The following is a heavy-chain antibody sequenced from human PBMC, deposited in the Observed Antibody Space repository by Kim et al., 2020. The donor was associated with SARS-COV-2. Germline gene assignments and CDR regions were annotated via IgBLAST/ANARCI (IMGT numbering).Heavy chain of an antibody. V-gene: IGHV7-4-1*02. J-gene: IGHJ6*02. CDR2: INTNTGNP. CDR3: ARDRSAAIYYYGMDV. D-gene: IGHD6-13*01. CDR1: GYTFTNYA. Sequence: ASVKVSCKASGYTFTNYAMNWVRQAPGQGLEWMGWINTNTGNPTYAQGFTGRFVFSLDTSVSTTYLQISSLKAEDTAVYYCARDRSAAIYYYGMDVWGQGTTVTVSS.